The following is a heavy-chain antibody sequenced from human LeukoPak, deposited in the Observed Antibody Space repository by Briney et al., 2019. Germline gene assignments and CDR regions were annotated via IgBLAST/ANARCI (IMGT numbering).Heavy chain of an antibody. D-gene: IGHD3-3*01. V-gene: IGHV1-46*01. CDR2: INPSGGST. CDR1: GYTFTSYY. CDR3: ARDPIDYDFWSGYSYYFDY. Sequence: ASVKVSCKASGYTFTSYYMHWVRQAPGQGLEWMGIINPSGGSTSYAQKFQGRVTMTRDTSTSTVYMELSSLRSEDTAVYYCARDPIDYDFWSGYSYYFDYWGQGTLATVSS. J-gene: IGHJ4*02.